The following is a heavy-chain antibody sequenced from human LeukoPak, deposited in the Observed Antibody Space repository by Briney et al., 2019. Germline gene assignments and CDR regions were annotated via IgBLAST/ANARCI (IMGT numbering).Heavy chain of an antibody. Sequence: GGSLRLSCAASGFTFSNYWMHWVHQAPGKGLVWVSRINSDGSSRNYADSVKGRFTISRDNAKNTLYLQMNSLRAEDTAVYYCASASSHRIAAGGDYWGQGTLVTVSS. CDR1: GFTFSNYW. V-gene: IGHV3-74*01. CDR3: ASASSHRIAAGGDY. D-gene: IGHD6-13*01. J-gene: IGHJ4*02. CDR2: INSDGSSR.